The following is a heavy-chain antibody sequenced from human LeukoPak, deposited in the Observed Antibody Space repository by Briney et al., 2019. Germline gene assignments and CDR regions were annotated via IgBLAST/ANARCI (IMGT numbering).Heavy chain of an antibody. CDR2: INHSGST. V-gene: IGHV4-34*01. Sequence: SETLSLNCAVYGGSFSGYYWSWIRQPPGKGLEWIGEINHSGSTNYNPSLKSRVTISVDTSKNQFSLKLSSVTAADTAVYYCARGASKYQLLLNWFDPWGQGTLVTVSS. J-gene: IGHJ5*02. CDR1: GGSFSGYY. D-gene: IGHD2-2*01. CDR3: ARGASKYQLLLNWFDP.